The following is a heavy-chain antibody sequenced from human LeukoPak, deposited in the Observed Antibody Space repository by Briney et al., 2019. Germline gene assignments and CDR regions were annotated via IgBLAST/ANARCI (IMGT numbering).Heavy chain of an antibody. CDR1: GYTFTSYG. CDR3: ARMFGYCSSTSCYFDWFDP. CDR2: IIPILGIA. J-gene: IGHJ5*02. Sequence: GASVKVSCKASGYTFTSYGISWVRQAPGQGLEWMGRIIPILGIANYAQKFQGRVTITADKSTSTAYMELSSLRSEDTAVYYCARMFGYCSSTSCYFDWFDPWGQGTLVTVSS. D-gene: IGHD2-2*03. V-gene: IGHV1-69*04.